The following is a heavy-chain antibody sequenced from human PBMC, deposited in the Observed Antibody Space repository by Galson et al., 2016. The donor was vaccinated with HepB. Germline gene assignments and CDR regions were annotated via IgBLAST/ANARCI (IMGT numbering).Heavy chain of an antibody. CDR1: GGSISSGGYY. J-gene: IGHJ3*02. V-gene: IGHV4-31*03. Sequence: TLSLTCTVSGGSISSGGYYWSWIRQHPGKGLEWIGYIYYSGSTYYNPSLKSRVTISVDTSKNQFSLKLSSVTAADTALYYCARPSRLLFAFDIWGQGTMVTVSS. CDR2: IYYSGST. D-gene: IGHD2-15*01. CDR3: ARPSRLLFAFDI.